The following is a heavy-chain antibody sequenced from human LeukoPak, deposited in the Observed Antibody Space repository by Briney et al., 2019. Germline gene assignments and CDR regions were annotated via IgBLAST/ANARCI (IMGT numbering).Heavy chain of an antibody. V-gene: IGHV3-23*01. Sequence: GGSLRLSCAASGFTFSSYAMSWVRQAPGKGLEWVSAISGSGGSTYYADSVKGRFTISRDNAKNSLFLQMDGLRVEDTAVYYCVSTTRSYFQDYWGQGTLVTVSS. J-gene: IGHJ4*02. D-gene: IGHD2/OR15-2a*01. CDR3: VSTTRSYFQDY. CDR2: ISGSGGST. CDR1: GFTFSSYA.